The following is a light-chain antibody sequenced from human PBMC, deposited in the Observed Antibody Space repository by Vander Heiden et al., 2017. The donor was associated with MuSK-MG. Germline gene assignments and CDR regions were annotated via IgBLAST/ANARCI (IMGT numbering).Light chain of an antibody. CDR3: QQTDMTPWT. Sequence: DIQMTQSPSSLSASVGDRVTITCRASQNIDNYLNWYQHIPGKAPHLLIYAASTLQSGVPSRFSGNGSGTDFTLTISRLQPEDFAIYYCQQTDMTPWTFGRGTKVEIK. CDR2: AAS. J-gene: IGKJ1*01. V-gene: IGKV1-39*01. CDR1: QNIDNY.